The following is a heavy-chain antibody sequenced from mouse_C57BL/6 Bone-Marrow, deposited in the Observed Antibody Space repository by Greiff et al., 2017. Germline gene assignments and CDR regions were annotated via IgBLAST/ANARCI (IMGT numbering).Heavy chain of an antibody. CDR2: IDPSDSYT. CDR3: ARTGMTTVVGY. CDR1: GYTFTSYW. J-gene: IGHJ2*01. D-gene: IGHD1-1*01. Sequence: QVQLQQPGAELVRPGTSVKLSCKASGYTFTSYWMHWVKQRPGQGLEWIGVIDPSDSYTNYNQKFKGKATLTVDTSSSTAYMQLSSLTSEDSAVYYCARTGMTTVVGYWGQGTTLTVSS. V-gene: IGHV1-59*01.